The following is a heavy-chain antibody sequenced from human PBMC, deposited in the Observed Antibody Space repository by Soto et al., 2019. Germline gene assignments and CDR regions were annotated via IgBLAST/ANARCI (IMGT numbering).Heavy chain of an antibody. V-gene: IGHV1-18*04. CDR2: ISAYNGNT. J-gene: IGHJ6*02. CDR1: GYTFSIYV. D-gene: IGHD2-8*01. CDR3: ARDGDGVSCMDV. Sequence: ASVKVYCKASGYTFSIYVISWVRQAPGQGLEWMGWISAYNGNTNYAQKLQGRVTMTTDTSTSTAYMELRSLRSDDTAVYYCARDGDGVSCMDVWGQGTTVTVSS.